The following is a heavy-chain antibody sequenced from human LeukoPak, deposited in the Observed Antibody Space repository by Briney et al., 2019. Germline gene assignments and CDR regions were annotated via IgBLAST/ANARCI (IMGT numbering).Heavy chain of an antibody. Sequence: SETLSLTCTVSGGSISSYYWSWIRQPAGKGLEWIGRIYTSGSTNYNPSLKSRVTISVDTSKNQFSLKLSSVTAADTAVYYCARELELWFGELLSVSDAFDIWGQGTMVTVSS. J-gene: IGHJ3*02. V-gene: IGHV4-4*07. CDR1: GGSISSYY. CDR2: IYTSGST. D-gene: IGHD3-10*01. CDR3: ARELELWFGELLSVSDAFDI.